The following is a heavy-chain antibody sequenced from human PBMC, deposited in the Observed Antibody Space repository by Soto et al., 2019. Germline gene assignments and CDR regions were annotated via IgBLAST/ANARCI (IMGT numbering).Heavy chain of an antibody. J-gene: IGHJ4*02. Sequence: PGGSLRLSCAASGFTFSIYAMSWVRHAPGKGLEWVSAISGSGGSTYYADSVKGRFTISRDNSKNTLYLQMNSLRAEDTAVYYCAKDTSVAVAGIDYWGQGTLVTVSS. CDR1: GFTFSIYA. CDR2: ISGSGGST. V-gene: IGHV3-23*01. CDR3: AKDTSVAVAGIDY. D-gene: IGHD6-19*01.